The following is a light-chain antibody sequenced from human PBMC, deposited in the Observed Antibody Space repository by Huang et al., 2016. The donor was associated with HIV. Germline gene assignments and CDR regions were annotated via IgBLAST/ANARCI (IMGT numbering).Light chain of an antibody. CDR2: DAS. CDR3: QQYDNWPPFT. J-gene: IGKJ3*01. Sequence: EIVMTQSPGTLSVSPGERATLSCRASQSVRSNLAWYQQKPGQAPRLLLYDASTRATGVAARLCGSGSGTQFTLSISSRQSEDFAVYYCQQYDNWPPFTFGPGTKVDIK. CDR1: QSVRSN. V-gene: IGKV3-15*01.